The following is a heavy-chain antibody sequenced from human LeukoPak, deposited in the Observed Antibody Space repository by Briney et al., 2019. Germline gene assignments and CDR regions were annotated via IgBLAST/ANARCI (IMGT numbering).Heavy chain of an antibody. V-gene: IGHV3-7*01. Sequence: RGSLRLSCAASGFTFSSYWMSWVRQAPGKGLEWVANIKQDGSEKYYVDSLKGRFTISRDNAKNSLYLQMNSLRAEDTAVYYCARGSSVAGTDYWGQGTLVTVSS. CDR2: IKQDGSEK. CDR1: GFTFSSYW. J-gene: IGHJ4*02. CDR3: ARGSSVAGTDY. D-gene: IGHD6-19*01.